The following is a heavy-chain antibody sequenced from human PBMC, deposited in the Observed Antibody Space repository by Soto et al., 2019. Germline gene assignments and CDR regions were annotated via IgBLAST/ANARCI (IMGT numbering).Heavy chain of an antibody. CDR1: GFTFSSSG. CDR2: IWYDGSNK. D-gene: IGHD6-13*01. J-gene: IGHJ4*02. Sequence: QVQLVESGGGMVQPGRSLRLSCATSGFTFSSSGMHWVRQAPGKGLEWVAVIWYDGSNKYYADSVKGRFTISRDNSKNTLYLQMNSLRAEDTAVYYCAREYSSSWYWLDYWGQGTLVTVSS. CDR3: AREYSSSWYWLDY. V-gene: IGHV3-33*01.